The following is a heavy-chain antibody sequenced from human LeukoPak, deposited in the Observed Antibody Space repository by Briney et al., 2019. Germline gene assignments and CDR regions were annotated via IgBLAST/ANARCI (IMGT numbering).Heavy chain of an antibody. Sequence: ASVKASCKASGYTFTNFAISWVRQAPGQGLEWMGWINPYNGNTKYALKVQGRVTVTTDTSTSTAYMELRSLSPDDTAVFYCARGRIPARLRELGVVTDRHYYMDVWGKGTTVTVSS. D-gene: IGHD3-3*01. CDR1: GYTFTNFA. CDR3: ARGRIPARLRELGVVTDRHYYMDV. V-gene: IGHV1-18*01. CDR2: INPYNGNT. J-gene: IGHJ6*03.